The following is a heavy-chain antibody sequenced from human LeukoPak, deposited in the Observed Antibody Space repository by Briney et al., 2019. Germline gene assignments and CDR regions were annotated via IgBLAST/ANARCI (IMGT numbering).Heavy chain of an antibody. V-gene: IGHV1-18*01. CDR1: GYTFTSYG. Sequence: ASVKVSCKASGYTFTSYGISWVRQAPGQGLEWMGRISAYNGNTNYAQKLQGRVTMTTDTSTSTAYMELRSLRSDDTAVYYCAREDRSGYSSGWYYYYYMDVWGKGTTVTVSS. D-gene: IGHD6-19*01. CDR2: ISAYNGNT. CDR3: AREDRSGYSSGWYYYYYMDV. J-gene: IGHJ6*03.